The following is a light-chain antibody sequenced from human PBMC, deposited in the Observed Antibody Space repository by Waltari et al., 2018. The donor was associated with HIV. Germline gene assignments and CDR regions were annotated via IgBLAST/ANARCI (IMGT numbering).Light chain of an antibody. Sequence: QSVLTQPPSVSAAPGQKVTISCSGSSSKIGNNYVSSYQQLPGTAPKLLIYDNNKRPSGIPDRFSGSKSGTSATLGITGLQTGDEADYYCGTWDSSLSADVVFGGGTKLTVL. J-gene: IGLJ2*01. CDR2: DNN. CDR3: GTWDSSLSADVV. CDR1: SSKIGNNY. V-gene: IGLV1-51*01.